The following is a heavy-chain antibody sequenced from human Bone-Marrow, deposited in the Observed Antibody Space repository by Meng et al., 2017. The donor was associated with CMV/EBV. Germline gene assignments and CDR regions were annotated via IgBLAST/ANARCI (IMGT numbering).Heavy chain of an antibody. Sequence: GSLRLSCAVYGGSFSGYYWSWIRQPPGKGLEWIGEINHSGSTNYNPSLKSRVTISVDTSKNQFSLKLSSVTAADTAVYYCARVGSKYSSSWYTLRGFDYWGQGTLVTVSS. V-gene: IGHV4-34*01. J-gene: IGHJ4*02. CDR1: GGSFSGYY. CDR2: INHSGST. D-gene: IGHD6-13*01. CDR3: ARVGSKYSSSWYTLRGFDY.